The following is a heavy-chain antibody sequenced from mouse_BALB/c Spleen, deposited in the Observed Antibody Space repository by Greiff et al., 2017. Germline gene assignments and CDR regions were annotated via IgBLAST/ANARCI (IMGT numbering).Heavy chain of an antibody. V-gene: IGHV5-17*02. J-gene: IGHJ2*01. CDR1: GFTFSSFG. D-gene: IGHD2-4*01. CDR3: ARGRGITDY. Sequence: EVHLVESGGGLVQPGGSRKLSCAASGFTFSSFGMHWVRQAPEKGLEWVAYISSGSSTIYYADTVKGRFTISRDNPKNTLFLQMTSLRSEDTAMYYCARGRGITDYWGQGTTLTVSS. CDR2: ISSGSSTI.